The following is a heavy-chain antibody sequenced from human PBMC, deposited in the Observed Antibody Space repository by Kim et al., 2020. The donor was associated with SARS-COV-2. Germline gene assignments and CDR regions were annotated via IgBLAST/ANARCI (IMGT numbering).Heavy chain of an antibody. CDR1: GGSISSSSYY. D-gene: IGHD1-26*01. J-gene: IGHJ4*02. V-gene: IGHV4-39*01. CDR2: IYYSGST. CDR3: ARTSGSYFDY. Sequence: SETLSLICTVSGGSISSSSYYWGWIRQPPGKGLEWIGSIYYSGSTYYNPSLKSRVTISVDTSKNQFSLKLSSVTAADTAVYYCARTSGSYFDYWGQGTLV.